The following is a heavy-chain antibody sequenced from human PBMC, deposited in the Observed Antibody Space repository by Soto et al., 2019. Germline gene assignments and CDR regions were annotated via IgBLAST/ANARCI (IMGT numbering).Heavy chain of an antibody. J-gene: IGHJ4*02. V-gene: IGHV3-23*01. D-gene: IGHD1-1*01. CDR2: VSDNGGRT. CDR3: AKDYWKPRYFDN. CDR1: GFTFSNYG. Sequence: GSLRLACTASGFTFSNYGMSWVRQAPGKGLEWVSAVSDNGGRTRYADSVKVRFTISRDNSQNTLYLQMLSLRADDTAISYCAKDYWKPRYFDNWGQGTLVTVYS.